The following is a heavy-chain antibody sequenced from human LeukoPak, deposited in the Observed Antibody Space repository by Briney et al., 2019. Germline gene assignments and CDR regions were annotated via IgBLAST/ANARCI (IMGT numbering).Heavy chain of an antibody. CDR2: INTDGSST. CDR3: AREGYSYGPTFDY. Sequence: GGSLRLSCAASGFTFSSFWMHWVRQAPGKGLVWVSHINTDGSSTTYADSVKGRFTISRDNAKNTLYLQMNSLRAEDTAIYYCAREGYSYGPTFDYWGQGILVTVSS. J-gene: IGHJ4*02. CDR1: GFTFSSFW. V-gene: IGHV3-74*03. D-gene: IGHD5-18*01.